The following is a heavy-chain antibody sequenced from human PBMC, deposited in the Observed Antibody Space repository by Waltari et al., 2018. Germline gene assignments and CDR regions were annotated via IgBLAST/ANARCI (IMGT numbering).Heavy chain of an antibody. V-gene: IGHV1-69-2*01. CDR3: ATGYYYDSSGPSKDAFDI. CDR1: GYTFTDYY. CDR2: VDPEDGET. J-gene: IGHJ3*02. Sequence: EVQLVQSGAEVKKPGATVKISCKVSGYTFTDYYMHWVQQAPGKGLEWMGLVDPEDGETISAEKFQGRVTITADTSTDTAYMELSSLRSEDTAVYYCATGYYYDSSGPSKDAFDIWGQGTMVTVSS. D-gene: IGHD3-22*01.